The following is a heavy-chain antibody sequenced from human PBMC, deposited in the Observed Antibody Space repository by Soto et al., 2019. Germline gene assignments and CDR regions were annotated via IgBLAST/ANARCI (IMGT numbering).Heavy chain of an antibody. V-gene: IGHV3-33*01. CDR1: GFTFSSYG. CDR2: IWYDGSNK. D-gene: IGHD6-19*01. J-gene: IGHJ6*02. Sequence: GGSLRLSCAASGFTFSSYGMHWVRQAPGKGLEWVAVIWYDGSNKYYADSVKGRFTISRDNSKNTLYLQMNSLRAEDTAVYYCARDTISSGWRRGYYYYGMDVWGQGTTVTVSS. CDR3: ARDTISSGWRRGYYYYGMDV.